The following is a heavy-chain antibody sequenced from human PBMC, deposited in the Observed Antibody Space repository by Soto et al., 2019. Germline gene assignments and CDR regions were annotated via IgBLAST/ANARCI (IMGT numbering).Heavy chain of an antibody. D-gene: IGHD3-3*01. V-gene: IGHV4-34*01. CDR1: GGSFSGYY. CDR3: ARGIYFWSGYPDY. J-gene: IGHJ4*02. Sequence: PSETLSLTCAVYGGSFSGYYWSWIRQPPGKGLEWIGEINHSGSTNYNLSLKSRVTISVDTSKNQFSLKLSSVTAADTAVYYCARGIYFWSGYPDYWGQGTLVTVSS. CDR2: INHSGST.